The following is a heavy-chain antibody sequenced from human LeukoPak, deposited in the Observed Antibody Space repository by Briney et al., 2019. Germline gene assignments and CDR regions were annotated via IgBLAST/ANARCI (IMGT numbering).Heavy chain of an antibody. V-gene: IGHV3-23*01. CDR3: AKDGVVVAATNDY. Sequence: GGSLRLSCAASGFTFSSYAMSWVRQAPGKGLEWVSVISGSGGITNYADSVKGRFTISRDNSKNTLYLQMNRLRAEDTAVYYCAKDGVVVAATNDYWGQGTLVTVSS. J-gene: IGHJ4*02. D-gene: IGHD2-15*01. CDR2: ISGSGGIT. CDR1: GFTFSSYA.